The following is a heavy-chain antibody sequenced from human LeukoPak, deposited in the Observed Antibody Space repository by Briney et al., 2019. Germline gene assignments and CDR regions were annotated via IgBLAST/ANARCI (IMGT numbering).Heavy chain of an antibody. CDR1: GFTFSSYW. CDR3: AKDSGNYANYYFDH. Sequence: GGSLRLSCAASGFTFSSYWMHWVRQAPGKGLVWVSGIKSDVSSTTYADSVKGRFTISRDNAKNTLYLQMDSLRSEDTAVYYCAKDSGNYANYYFDHWGQGTLVTVSS. CDR2: IKSDVSST. J-gene: IGHJ4*02. D-gene: IGHD1-26*01. V-gene: IGHV3-74*03.